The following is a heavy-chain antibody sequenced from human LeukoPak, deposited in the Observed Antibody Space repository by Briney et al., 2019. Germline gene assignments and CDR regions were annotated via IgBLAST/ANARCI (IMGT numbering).Heavy chain of an antibody. V-gene: IGHV3-30*02. Sequence: PGGSLRLSCAASGFTFSSYGMHWVRQAPGKGLEWVAFIQYDGSNKFYADSVKGRFTISRDNSKNTLYLQMNSLRAEDTAVYYCAKDLNQEVGATGGDYFDYWGQGTPVTVSS. J-gene: IGHJ4*02. CDR1: GFTFSSYG. CDR2: IQYDGSNK. CDR3: AKDLNQEVGATGGDYFDY. D-gene: IGHD1-26*01.